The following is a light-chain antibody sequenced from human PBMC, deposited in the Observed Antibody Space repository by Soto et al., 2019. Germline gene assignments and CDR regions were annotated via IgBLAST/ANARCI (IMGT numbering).Light chain of an antibody. CDR3: QSYDSSLRGVV. V-gene: IGLV1-40*01. J-gene: IGLJ2*01. CDR2: GNS. CDR1: SSNIGAGYD. Sequence: QSVLTQPPSVSGAPGQRVTISCTGSSSNIGAGYDVHWYQQLPGTAPKLLIYGNSNRPSGVPDRFSGSKSGTSAFLAITGLQAEDEADYYCQSYDSSLRGVVFGGGTKLTVL.